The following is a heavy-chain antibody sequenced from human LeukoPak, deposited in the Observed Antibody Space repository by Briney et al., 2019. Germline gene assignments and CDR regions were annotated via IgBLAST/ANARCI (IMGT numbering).Heavy chain of an antibody. CDR2: IIPIFGTA. Sequence: AASVKVSCKASGGTFSSYAISWVRQAPGQGLEWMGGIIPIFGTANYAQKFQGRVTITADESTSTAYMELSSLRSEDTAVYYCAREGYYDFWSGYTGNYFDYWGQGTLVTVSS. CDR3: AREGYYDFWSGYTGNYFDY. D-gene: IGHD3-3*01. J-gene: IGHJ4*02. V-gene: IGHV1-69*01. CDR1: GGTFSSYA.